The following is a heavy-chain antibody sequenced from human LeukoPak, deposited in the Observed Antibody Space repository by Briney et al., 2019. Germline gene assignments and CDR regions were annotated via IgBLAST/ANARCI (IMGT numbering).Heavy chain of an antibody. CDR2: VIPIFGTA. CDR1: GRTFSSYA. D-gene: IGHD5-18*01. V-gene: IGHV1-69*13. Sequence: GASVKLSCKASGRTFSSYAISWVRQAPGKGLEWMGGVIPIFGTANYAQKFQGRVTITADESTSTAYMELSSLRSEDTAVYYCARVRIQLWLTYFDYWGQGTLVTVSS. J-gene: IGHJ4*02. CDR3: ARVRIQLWLTYFDY.